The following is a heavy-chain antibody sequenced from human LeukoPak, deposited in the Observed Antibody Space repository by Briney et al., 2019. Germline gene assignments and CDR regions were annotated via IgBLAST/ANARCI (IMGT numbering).Heavy chain of an antibody. V-gene: IGHV1-2*02. D-gene: IGHD6-13*01. CDR3: ARDNQDSSSWYTFGCFDP. CDR1: GYTFTFYY. Sequence: ASVSVSFTCSGYTFTFYYMHWVRHAPGQGLEWMGWINPNSGGTNYAQKVWGRVTMTRDKSISTAYMELRRLRSDDTGVYYCARDNQDSSSWYTFGCFDPWGQGTLVTVSS. J-gene: IGHJ5*02. CDR2: INPNSGGT.